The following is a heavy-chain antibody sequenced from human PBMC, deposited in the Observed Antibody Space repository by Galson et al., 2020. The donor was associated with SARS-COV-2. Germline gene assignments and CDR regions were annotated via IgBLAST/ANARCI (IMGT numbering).Heavy chain of an antibody. CDR3: ARDPSTNYFDL. CDR2: IYYSGAT. J-gene: IGHJ5*02. Sequence: SETLSLTCTVSGDSVSGTSYWTWIRQPPGKGLEWIGYIYYSGATSYNPSLKSRVTISLDMSKNQFSLKLTSVTAADTAVYYCARDPSTNYFDLWGQGSLVTVSS. D-gene: IGHD1-7*01. CDR1: GDSVSGTSY. V-gene: IGHV4-61*01.